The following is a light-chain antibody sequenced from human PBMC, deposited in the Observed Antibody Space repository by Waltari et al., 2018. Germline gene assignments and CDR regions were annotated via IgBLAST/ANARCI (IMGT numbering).Light chain of an antibody. CDR1: QSVANY. V-gene: IGKV3-11*01. Sequence: VILTQSPATLSLSPGERATLSCRASQSVANYLAWYQQKPGQAPRLLIYGASLLPPLLPARFSGTGSGTDFTLIISSLAPSSFPFSSFQRSRDSPPTFGGGTPFEIK. CDR3: QRSRDSPPT. CDR2: GAS. J-gene: IGKJ4*01.